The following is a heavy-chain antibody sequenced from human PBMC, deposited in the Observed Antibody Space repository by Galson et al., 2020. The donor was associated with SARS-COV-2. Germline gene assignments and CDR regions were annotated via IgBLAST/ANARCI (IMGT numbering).Heavy chain of an antibody. Sequence: SETLSLTCTVSGGSISSYYWSWIRQPPGKGLEWIGYIYYSGSTNYNPSLKSRVTISVDTSKNQFSLKLSPVTAADTAVYYCARPTAVRGVISNWFDPWGQGTLVTVSS. J-gene: IGHJ5*02. D-gene: IGHD3-10*01. CDR3: ARPTAVRGVISNWFDP. CDR2: IYYSGST. CDR1: GGSISSYY. V-gene: IGHV4-59*08.